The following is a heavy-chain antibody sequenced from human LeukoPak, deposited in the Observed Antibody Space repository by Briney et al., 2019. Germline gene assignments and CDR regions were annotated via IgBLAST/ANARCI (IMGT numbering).Heavy chain of an antibody. CDR1: GYTLTELS. D-gene: IGHD3-10*01. V-gene: IGHV1-24*01. J-gene: IGHJ4*02. CDR2: FDPEDGET. Sequence: GASVKVSCKVSGYTLTELSMHWVRQAPGKGLEWMGGFDPEDGETIYAQKFQGRVTMTEDTSTGTAYMELSSLRSDDTAVYYCARDRPYYYGSGTLDYWGQGTLVTVSS. CDR3: ARDRPYYYGSGTLDY.